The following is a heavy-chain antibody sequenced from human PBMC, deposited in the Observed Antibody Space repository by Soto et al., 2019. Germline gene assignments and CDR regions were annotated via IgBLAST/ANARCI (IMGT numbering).Heavy chain of an antibody. CDR2: IRAYNGNT. CDR3: ARDLPTMDV. CDR1: GYTFTSYG. J-gene: IGHJ6*02. V-gene: IGHV1-18*01. Sequence: QVQLVQTGAEVKKPGASVKVSCKASGYTFTSYGISWVRQAPGQGLEWMGWIRAYNGNTNYAQKLQGRVTMTTDTSKSADYMELRSLRSDDTAVYYCARDLPTMDVWGQGTTVTVSS.